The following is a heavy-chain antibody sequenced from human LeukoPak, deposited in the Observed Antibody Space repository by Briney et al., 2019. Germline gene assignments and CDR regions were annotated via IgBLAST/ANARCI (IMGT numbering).Heavy chain of an antibody. CDR2: MNPNSGNT. D-gene: IGHD3-22*01. CDR3: ARCYYPTVGWFDP. J-gene: IGHJ5*02. CDR1: GYTFTSYD. V-gene: IGHV1-8*01. Sequence: GASVKVSCKASGYTFTSYDINWVRQATGQGLEWMGWMNPNSGNTGYAQKFQGRVTMTRNTSISTAYMELSSLKASDTAMYYCARCYYPTVGWFDPWGQGTLVTVSS.